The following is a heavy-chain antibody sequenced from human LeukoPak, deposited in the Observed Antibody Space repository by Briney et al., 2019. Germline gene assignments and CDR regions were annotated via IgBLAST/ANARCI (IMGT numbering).Heavy chain of an antibody. V-gene: IGHV3-23*01. CDR2: IRGSGDST. CDR3: AKAPPCSSTSCSIDY. D-gene: IGHD2-2*01. Sequence: GGSLRLSCAASGFTFSSYVMCLVGQAPGKALEWVAGIRGSGDSTYYADFVKGRFTISRDNSKNTLYLQMNSLRAEDTAVYYCAKAPPCSSTSCSIDYWGQGTLVTVSS. CDR1: GFTFSSYV. J-gene: IGHJ4*02.